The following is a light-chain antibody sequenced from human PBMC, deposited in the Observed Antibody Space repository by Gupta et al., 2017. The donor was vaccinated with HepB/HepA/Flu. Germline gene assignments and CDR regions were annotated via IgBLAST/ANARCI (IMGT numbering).Light chain of an antibody. J-gene: IGKJ2*01. Sequence: DIQVTQSPSSLSASVGDRVTITCRASQSIGNFLNWYRQKPEEAPKLLIYAASTLQSGVPSRFSGSGSGTDFTLTISTLQPEDFATYYCQQSYNTKTFGQGTKLEI. CDR3: QQSYNTKT. CDR2: AAS. CDR1: QSIGNF. V-gene: IGKV1-39*01.